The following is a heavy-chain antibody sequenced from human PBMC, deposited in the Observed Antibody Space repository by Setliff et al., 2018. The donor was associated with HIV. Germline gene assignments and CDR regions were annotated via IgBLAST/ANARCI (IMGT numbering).Heavy chain of an antibody. CDR1: GGNVNSYF. CDR2: IANNGDT. CDR3: ARQPIPLFHSFDF. J-gene: IGHJ3*01. Sequence: SETLSLTCTVSGGNVNSYFWTWVRQPPGEGLEWIGYIANNGDTNYNPSLKSRVTISTDRPNNLFSMRLTSVTAADTAMYFCARQPIPLFHSFDFWAQGTMVTVSS. V-gene: IGHV4-59*08.